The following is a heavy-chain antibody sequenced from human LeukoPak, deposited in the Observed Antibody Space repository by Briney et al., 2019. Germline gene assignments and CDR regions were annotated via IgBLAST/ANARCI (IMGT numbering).Heavy chain of an antibody. CDR2: IYYSGST. CDR1: GGSISSYY. V-gene: IGHV4-59*08. D-gene: IGHD3-22*01. J-gene: IGHJ3*02. Sequence: SETLSLTCTVSGGSISSYYWSWIRQPPGKGLEWIGYIYYSGSTNYNPSLKSRVTVSVDTSKNQFSLKLSSVTAADTAVYYCARHHYYYDSSGYLDAFDIWGQGTMVTVSS. CDR3: ARHHYYYDSSGYLDAFDI.